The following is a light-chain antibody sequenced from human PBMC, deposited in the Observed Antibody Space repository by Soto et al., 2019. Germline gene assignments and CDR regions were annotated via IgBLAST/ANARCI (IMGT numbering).Light chain of an antibody. CDR2: AAS. J-gene: IGKJ4*01. Sequence: IVLTQSPGTLSLSPGERVTLSCRASQSVSSSSLAWYQQKPGQAPRLLIYAASSRATGIPDRISGSGSGTDFTLTISGLEPEDFAVYYCQQYGRGLTFGGGTKVEIK. CDR3: QQYGRGLT. CDR1: QSVSSSS. V-gene: IGKV3-20*01.